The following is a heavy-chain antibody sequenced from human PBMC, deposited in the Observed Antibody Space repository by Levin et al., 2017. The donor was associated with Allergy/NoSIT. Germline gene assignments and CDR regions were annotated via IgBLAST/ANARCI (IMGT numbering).Heavy chain of an antibody. V-gene: IGHV3-30-3*01. Sequence: HPGGSLRLSCAASGFTFSDYSMHWVRQAPGKGLEWLAVIPYDGNNVFYADSVKGRFTISRDNSKNTLYLQMISLRVEDTAVYYCARDRAISIFVGALNFWGQGTLVAVSS. CDR2: IPYDGNNV. J-gene: IGHJ4*02. CDR1: GFTFSDYS. D-gene: IGHD3-3*01. CDR3: ARDRAISIFVGALNF.